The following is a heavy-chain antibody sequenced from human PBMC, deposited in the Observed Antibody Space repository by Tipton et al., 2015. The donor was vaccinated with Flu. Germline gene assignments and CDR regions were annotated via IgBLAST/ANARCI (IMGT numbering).Heavy chain of an antibody. J-gene: IGHJ4*02. CDR1: GFSISSGYY. V-gene: IGHV4-38-2*01. CDR2: IHHSGTT. D-gene: IGHD2-2*01. Sequence: TLSLTCAVSGFSISSGYYWGWIRQPPGKGLEWIGGIHHSGTTYYNPSLKSRVTMSVDTSKNQCSLKLSSVTAADTAVYYCAKVYCASTNCYAGRLQFDYWGQGTLVTVSS. CDR3: AKVYCASTNCYAGRLQFDY.